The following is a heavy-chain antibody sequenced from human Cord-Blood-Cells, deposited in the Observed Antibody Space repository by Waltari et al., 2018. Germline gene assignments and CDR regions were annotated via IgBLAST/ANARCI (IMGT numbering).Heavy chain of an antibody. CDR1: GFTFSSYS. D-gene: IGHD3-22*01. V-gene: IGHV3-21*01. CDR3: ARVGGGYGYFDL. CDR2: ISSSSSYI. J-gene: IGHJ2*01. Sequence: EVQLVESGGGLVKPGGSLRLSCAASGFTFSSYSMNWVRQAPGKGLEWVSSISSSSSYIDYADSVKDRFTISRDNAKNSLYLQMNSLRAEDTAVYYCARVGGGYGYFDLWGRGTLVTVSS.